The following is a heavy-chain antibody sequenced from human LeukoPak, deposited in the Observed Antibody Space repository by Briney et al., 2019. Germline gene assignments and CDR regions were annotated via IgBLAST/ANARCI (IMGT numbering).Heavy chain of an antibody. CDR1: GYTFTSYG. J-gene: IGHJ3*02. Sequence: GASVKVSCKASGYTFTSYGISWVRQAPGQGLEWMGWISAYNGNTNYAQKLQGRVTMTTDTSTSTAYMELRSLRSDDTAVYYCARDAERGSSWYDAFDIWGQGTMVTVSS. CDR3: ARDAERGSSWYDAFDI. CDR2: ISAYNGNT. D-gene: IGHD6-13*01. V-gene: IGHV1-18*01.